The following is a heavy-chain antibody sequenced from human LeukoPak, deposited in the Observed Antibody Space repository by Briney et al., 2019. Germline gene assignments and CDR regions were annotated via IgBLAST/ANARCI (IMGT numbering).Heavy chain of an antibody. D-gene: IGHD3-22*01. V-gene: IGHV3-48*01. CDR2: ISSSSSTI. J-gene: IGHJ3*02. CDR3: ARQRYYYGSSGYYYVPDAFDI. CDR1: GFTFSSYE. Sequence: GGSLRLSCAASGFTFSSYEMNWVRQAPGKGLEWVSYISSSSSTIYYADSVKGRFTISRDNAKNSLYLQMNSLRAEDTAVYYCARQRYYYGSSGYYYVPDAFDIWGQGTMVTVSS.